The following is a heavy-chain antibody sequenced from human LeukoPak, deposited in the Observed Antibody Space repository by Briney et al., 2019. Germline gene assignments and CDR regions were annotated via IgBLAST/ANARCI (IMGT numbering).Heavy chain of an antibody. Sequence: ASVKVSCKASGYTFTSYYMHWVRQAPGQGLEWMGIINPSGGSTSYAQKFQGRVTMTRDTSTSTVYMELSSLRSGDTAVYYCARDGRYFDWLLPFDYWGQGTLVTVSS. V-gene: IGHV1-46*01. CDR3: ARDGRYFDWLLPFDY. CDR2: INPSGGST. J-gene: IGHJ4*02. CDR1: GYTFTSYY. D-gene: IGHD3-9*01.